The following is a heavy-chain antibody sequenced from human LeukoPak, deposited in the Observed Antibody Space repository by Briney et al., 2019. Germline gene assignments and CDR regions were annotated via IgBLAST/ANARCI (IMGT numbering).Heavy chain of an antibody. CDR2: IYNSGSA. V-gene: IGHV4-4*07. CDR3: ARSAFLVTAPGLYYFDY. CDR1: GGSISSYY. J-gene: IGHJ4*02. Sequence: PSETLSLTCTVSGGSISSYYWSWIRQPAGKGLEWIGHIYNSGSANYNPSLKGRVTMSVATSKNQFSLHLSSVTAADTAVYYCARSAFLVTAPGLYYFDYWGQGTLVTVSS. D-gene: IGHD6-13*01.